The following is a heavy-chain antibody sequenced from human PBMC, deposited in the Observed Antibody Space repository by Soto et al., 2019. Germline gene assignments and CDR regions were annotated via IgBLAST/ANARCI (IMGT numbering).Heavy chain of an antibody. CDR3: AKYLRVTGTGWFDP. Sequence: GGSLRLSCAASGFTFSSYAMSWVRQAPGKGLEWVSAISGSGGSTYYADSVKGRFTIPRDNSKNTLYLQMNSLRAEDTAVYYCAKYLRVTGTGWFDPWGQGTLVTVSS. CDR2: ISGSGGST. V-gene: IGHV3-23*01. J-gene: IGHJ5*02. CDR1: GFTFSSYA. D-gene: IGHD1-7*01.